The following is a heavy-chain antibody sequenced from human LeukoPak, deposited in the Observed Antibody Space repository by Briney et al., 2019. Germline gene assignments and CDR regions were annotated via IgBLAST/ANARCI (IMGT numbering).Heavy chain of an antibody. V-gene: IGHV3-48*01. D-gene: IGHD6-13*01. Sequence: PGGSLRLSCAASGFTFTTHSMNWVRQAPGKGLEWVSYISSSSSTIYYADSVKGRFTISRDNAKNSLYLQMNSLGAEDTAVYYCARKQYSGSWSAIDYWGQGTLVTVSS. CDR1: GFTFTTHS. J-gene: IGHJ4*02. CDR2: ISSSSSTI. CDR3: ARKQYSGSWSAIDY.